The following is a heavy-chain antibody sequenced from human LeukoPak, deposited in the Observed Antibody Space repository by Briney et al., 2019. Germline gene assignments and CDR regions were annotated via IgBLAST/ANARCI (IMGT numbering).Heavy chain of an antibody. CDR1: GFTFSSYA. D-gene: IGHD4-17*01. J-gene: IGHJ4*02. Sequence: GGSLRLSCAASGFTFSSYAMSWVRQAPGKGLEWVSAISGSGGSTYYADSVKGRFTISRDNSKNTLYLQMNSLRAEDTAAYYCARANYGDYVLGHWGQGTLVTVSS. CDR3: ARANYGDYVLGH. V-gene: IGHV3-23*01. CDR2: ISGSGGST.